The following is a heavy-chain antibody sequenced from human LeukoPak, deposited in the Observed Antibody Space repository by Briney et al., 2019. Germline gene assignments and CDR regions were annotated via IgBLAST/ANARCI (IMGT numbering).Heavy chain of an antibody. J-gene: IGHJ4*02. D-gene: IGHD2-2*01. Sequence: GGSLRLSCAASGFTFSSHAMSWVRQAPGKGLEWVSAISGSGGSTYYADSVKGRFTISRDNSKNTLYLQMNSLRAEDTAVYYCANSLAADIVVVPAAYFDYWGQGTLVTVSS. CDR3: ANSLAADIVVVPAAYFDY. V-gene: IGHV3-23*01. CDR2: ISGSGGST. CDR1: GFTFSSHA.